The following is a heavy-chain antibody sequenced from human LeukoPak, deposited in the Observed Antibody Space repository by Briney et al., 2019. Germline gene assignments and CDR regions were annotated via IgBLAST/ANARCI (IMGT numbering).Heavy chain of an antibody. V-gene: IGHV3-7*01. CDR3: GRSGIVTTAVPF. CDR2: IREDGSEK. Sequence: GGSLRLSCAASGFSFSSYWMSWVRQAPGKGLEWVANIREDGSEKNCVDSVKGRFTISRDNAKNSLYLQMNTLRAEDTAVYYCGRSGIVTTAVPFWGQGTLVTVSS. J-gene: IGHJ4*02. D-gene: IGHD1-26*01. CDR1: GFSFSSYW.